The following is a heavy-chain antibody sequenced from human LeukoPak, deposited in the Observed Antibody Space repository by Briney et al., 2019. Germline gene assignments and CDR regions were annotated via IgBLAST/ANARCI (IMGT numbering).Heavy chain of an antibody. Sequence: PSETLSLTCAVSGGSISCGGYSWSWIRQPPGKGLEWIGYIYHSGSTNYNPSLKSRVTISVDTSKNQFSLKLSSVTAADTAVYYCAVTDYDFWSGSNTHDIWGQGTMVTVSS. J-gene: IGHJ3*02. CDR2: IYHSGST. D-gene: IGHD3-3*01. V-gene: IGHV4-30-2*01. CDR1: GGSISCGGYS. CDR3: AVTDYDFWSGSNTHDI.